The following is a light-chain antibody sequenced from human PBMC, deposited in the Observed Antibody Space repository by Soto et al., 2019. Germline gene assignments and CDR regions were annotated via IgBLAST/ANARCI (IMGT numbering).Light chain of an antibody. V-gene: IGLV1-44*01. CDR1: SSNIGSNT. CDR3: AAWDDSLNGRV. CDR2: SNN. Sequence: QSVLTQPPSASGTPGQRVTISCSGSSSNIGSNTVNWYQQLPGTAPKLLIYSNNQRPSGVPDRFSVSKSGTSASLAISGLQSEDEADYYCAAWDDSLNGRVFGTGTKVTVL. J-gene: IGLJ1*01.